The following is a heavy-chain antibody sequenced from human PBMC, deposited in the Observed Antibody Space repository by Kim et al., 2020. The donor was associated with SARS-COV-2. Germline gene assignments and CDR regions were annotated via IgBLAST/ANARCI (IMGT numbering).Heavy chain of an antibody. J-gene: IGHJ6*01. V-gene: IGHV3-21*04. D-gene: IGHD3-10*01. Sequence: GGSLRLSCAASGFTFSTYSMNWVRQAPGKGLEWVSSISRSSDYIYYPDSLRGRFIISRDNAQNSLYLQMNNLRAEDTAVYFCTRADYYDSGSSYNFYY. CDR2: ISRSSDYI. CDR3: TRADYYDSGSSYNFYY. CDR1: GFTFSTYS.